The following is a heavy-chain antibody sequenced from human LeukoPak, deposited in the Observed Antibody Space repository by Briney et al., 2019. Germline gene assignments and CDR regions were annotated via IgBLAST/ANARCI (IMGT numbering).Heavy chain of an antibody. CDR1: GFTFSSYS. CDR2: ISSSSSYI. J-gene: IGHJ4*02. D-gene: IGHD1-1*01. CDR3: ARSHWNDVRYFDY. V-gene: IGHV3-21*01. Sequence: GGSLRLSCAASGFTFSSYSMNWVRQAPGKGLEWVSSISSSSSYIYYADSVKGRFSISRDNAKNSLYLQMNSLRAEDTAVYYCARSHWNDVRYFDYWGQGTLVTVSS.